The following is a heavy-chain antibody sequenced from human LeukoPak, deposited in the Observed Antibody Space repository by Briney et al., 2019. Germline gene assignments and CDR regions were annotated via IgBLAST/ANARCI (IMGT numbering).Heavy chain of an antibody. V-gene: IGHV1-18*01. CDR3: VREVTGTTRYYYGMDV. D-gene: IGHD1-7*01. J-gene: IGHJ6*02. CDR2: ISAYNGNT. Sequence: GASVKVSCKASGYTFTSYGISWVRQAPGQGLEWMGWISAYNGNTNYAQKLQGRVTMTTDTSTSTAYMELRSLRSDDTAVYYCVREVTGTTRYYYGMDVWGQGTTVTVSS. CDR1: GYTFTSYG.